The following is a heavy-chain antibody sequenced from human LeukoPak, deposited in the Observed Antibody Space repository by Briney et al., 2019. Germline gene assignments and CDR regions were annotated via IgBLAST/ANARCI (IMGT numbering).Heavy chain of an antibody. D-gene: IGHD2-2*01. Sequence: GGSLRLSCAASGFNFSTYAMSWVRQAPGKGLEWVSTISGSGSSTYYADSVRGRFTIYRDNPKNTLYLQMNSLRAEDTALYYCARQEPTAYVDYWGQGTLVTVSS. J-gene: IGHJ4*02. V-gene: IGHV3-23*01. CDR3: ARQEPTAYVDY. CDR1: GFNFSTYA. CDR2: ISGSGSST.